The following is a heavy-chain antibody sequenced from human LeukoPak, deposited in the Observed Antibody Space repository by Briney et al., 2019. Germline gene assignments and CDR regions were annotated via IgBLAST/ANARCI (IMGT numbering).Heavy chain of an antibody. J-gene: IGHJ4*02. D-gene: IGHD1-26*01. CDR3: AKPMGATIYYFDY. V-gene: IGHV3-23*01. CDR2: ISGSGGNT. CDR1: GFTFSSYA. Sequence: PGGSLRLSCAASGFTFSSYAMSWVRQAPGKGLEWVSAISGSGGNTYYADSVKGRFTISRDNSKNTLYLQMNSLRAEDTAVYYCAKPMGATIYYFDYWGQGTLVTVSS.